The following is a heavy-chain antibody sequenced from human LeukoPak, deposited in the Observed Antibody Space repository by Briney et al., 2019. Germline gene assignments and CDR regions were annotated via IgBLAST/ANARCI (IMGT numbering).Heavy chain of an antibody. D-gene: IGHD3-3*01. CDR3: ARMYYDFWSGSRNWYFDL. Sequence: PSQTLSLTCTVSGGSISSGSYYWSWIRQPAGKGLEWIVRIYTSGSTNYNPSLKSRVTISVDTSKNQFSLKLSSVTAADTAVYYCARMYYDFWSGSRNWYFDLWGRGTLVTVSS. CDR2: IYTSGST. J-gene: IGHJ2*01. V-gene: IGHV4-61*02. CDR1: GGSISSGSYY.